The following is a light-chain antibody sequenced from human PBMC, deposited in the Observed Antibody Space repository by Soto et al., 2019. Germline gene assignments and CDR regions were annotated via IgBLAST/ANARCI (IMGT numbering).Light chain of an antibody. Sequence: QSALTQPASVSGYPGQSITISCTGTSSDVGVHNYVSWYPQHPGKAPKNMIYEVNNGPSGVSDLFSGSKSGNTASLTISGLEAEDEDYYYCSSFTNSGTVVFGGGTKVTVL. CDR1: SSDVGVHNY. J-gene: IGLJ2*01. CDR2: EVN. V-gene: IGLV2-14*01. CDR3: SSFTNSGTVV.